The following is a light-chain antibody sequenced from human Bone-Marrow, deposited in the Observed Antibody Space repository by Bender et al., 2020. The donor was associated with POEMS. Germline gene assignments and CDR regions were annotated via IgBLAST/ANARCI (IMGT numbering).Light chain of an antibody. CDR2: GVN. CDR1: SSDIGAYNS. CDR3: SSYTVTGSFV. Sequence: QSALTQPASVSGSPGQSITIGCTGTSSDIGAYNSVSWYQQPPDKAPQLIIFGVNRRPSGVSDRFLASKSINTAFLTISGLQAEDEGDYYCSSYTVTGSFVFGTGTKVTVL. J-gene: IGLJ1*01. V-gene: IGLV2-14*01.